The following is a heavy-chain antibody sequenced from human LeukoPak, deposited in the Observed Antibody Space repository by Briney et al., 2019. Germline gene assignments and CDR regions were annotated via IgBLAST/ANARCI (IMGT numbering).Heavy chain of an antibody. CDR3: ARAGSDIVVVVAAKEGMDV. J-gene: IGHJ6*02. CDR1: GFTFSSYE. D-gene: IGHD2-15*01. Sequence: GGSLRLSCAASGFTFSSYEMNWVRQAPGKGLEWVSYISSSGSTIYYADSVKGRFPISRDNAKNSLYLQMNSLRAEDTAVYYCARAGSDIVVVVAAKEGMDVWGQGTTVTVPS. V-gene: IGHV3-48*03. CDR2: ISSSGSTI.